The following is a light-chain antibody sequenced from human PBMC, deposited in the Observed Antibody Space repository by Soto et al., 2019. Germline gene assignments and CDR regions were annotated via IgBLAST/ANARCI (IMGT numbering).Light chain of an antibody. Sequence: DIVLTQSPDTLSSSPGERATISCRASQSVRNNYFAWYQQKPGQAPRLLIYGASSRATGIPDRFSGSGSGTDFTLTISRLKPEDFAVYFCQQYTTSPWTFGQGTTVEI. CDR1: QSVRNNY. CDR3: QQYTTSPWT. CDR2: GAS. J-gene: IGKJ1*01. V-gene: IGKV3-20*01.